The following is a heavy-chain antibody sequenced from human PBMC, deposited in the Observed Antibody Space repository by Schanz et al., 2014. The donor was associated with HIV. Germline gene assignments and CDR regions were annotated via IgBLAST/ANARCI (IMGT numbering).Heavy chain of an antibody. CDR3: ARGSCSGGTCYSGDH. Sequence: QVQLVQSGTEVKKPGASVTVSCKASGYTFSNYAINWVRQAPGQGLEWMGWISGYIGNTDYAQNLQDRVTMTADTVTSTAYMELRSLRSDDTAVYYCARGSCSGGTCYSGDHWGQGTLVAVSA. D-gene: IGHD2-15*01. J-gene: IGHJ4*02. CDR1: GYTFSNYA. V-gene: IGHV1-18*01. CDR2: ISGYIGNT.